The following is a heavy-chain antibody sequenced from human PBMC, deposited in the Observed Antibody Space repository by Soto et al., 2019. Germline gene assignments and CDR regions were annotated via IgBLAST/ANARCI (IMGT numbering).Heavy chain of an antibody. V-gene: IGHV4-31*03. D-gene: IGHD3-3*01. CDR1: GGSISSGGYY. J-gene: IGHJ4*02. CDR3: ARTVLEWLFANFDY. CDR2: IYYSGST. Sequence: SETLSLTCTISGGSISSGGYYWSWIRQHPGKGLEWIGYIYYSGSTYYNPSLKSRVTISVDTSKNQFSLKLSSVTAADTAVYYCARTVLEWLFANFDYWGQGTLVTVSS.